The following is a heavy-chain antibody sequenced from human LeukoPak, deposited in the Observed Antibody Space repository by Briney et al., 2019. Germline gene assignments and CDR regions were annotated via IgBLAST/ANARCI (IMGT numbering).Heavy chain of an antibody. CDR2: MNPNSGNT. CDR1: GYPFTSYD. D-gene: IGHD6-19*01. CDR3: ARYSSGWSYYYYYGMDV. V-gene: IGHV1-8*01. J-gene: IGHJ6*02. Sequence: ASVKVSCKASGYPFTSYDINWVRQATGQGLEWMGWMNPNSGNTGYAQKFQGRVTMTRNTSISTAYMELSSLRSEDTAVYYCARYSSGWSYYYYYGMDVWGQGTTVTVSS.